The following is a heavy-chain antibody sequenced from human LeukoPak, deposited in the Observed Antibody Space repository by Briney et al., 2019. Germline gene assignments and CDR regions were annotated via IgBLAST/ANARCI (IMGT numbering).Heavy chain of an antibody. V-gene: IGHV3-7*01. CDR1: GFSLSNYW. J-gene: IGHJ4*02. D-gene: IGHD7-27*01. CDR2: IKQDGSEK. Sequence: SGGSLRLSWAASGFSLSNYWMNWVRQAPGKGLEWVANIKQDGSEKNYVDSVKGRFTISRDNAKNSLILQMNSLRDEDTAVYYCARGVWAPFDYWGQGTLVTVSS. CDR3: ARGVWAPFDY.